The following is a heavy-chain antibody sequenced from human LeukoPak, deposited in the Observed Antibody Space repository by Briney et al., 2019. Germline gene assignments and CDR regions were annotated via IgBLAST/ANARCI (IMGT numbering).Heavy chain of an antibody. CDR2: ISGSGGAGT. CDR1: GFTFSSYA. Sequence: AGGSLRLSCAGSGFTFSSYAMSWVRQAPGKGLEWVSTISGSGGAGTYYADSVKGRFTVSRDNSRNTLYLTMNSLRAEDTAVYYCVKDRGGSPFYGMDVWGQGTTVTVSS. J-gene: IGHJ6*02. V-gene: IGHV3-23*01. D-gene: IGHD1-26*01. CDR3: VKDRGGSPFYGMDV.